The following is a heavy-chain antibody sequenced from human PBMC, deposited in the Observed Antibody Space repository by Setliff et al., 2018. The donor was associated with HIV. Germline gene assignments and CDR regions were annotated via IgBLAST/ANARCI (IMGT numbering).Heavy chain of an antibody. Sequence: SETLSLTCTVSGGSISSGDYYWSWIRQPPGKGLEWIGYIYYSGSTYYNPSLKSRLTILVGTSKNQFSLKLSSVTAADTAVYYCARITPYGSGYYWGQGTLVTVSS. CDR1: GGSISSGDYY. D-gene: IGHD3-10*01. CDR3: ARITPYGSGYY. CDR2: IYYSGST. V-gene: IGHV4-30-4*08. J-gene: IGHJ4*02.